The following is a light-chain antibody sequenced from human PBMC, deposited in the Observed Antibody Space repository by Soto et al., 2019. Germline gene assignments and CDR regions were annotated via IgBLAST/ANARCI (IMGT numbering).Light chain of an antibody. Sequence: QSALTQPASVSGSPGQSITISCTGTISDVGSYNYVSWYQQYPGKAPKLMIYEVSNRPSGVSDRFSGSKSVNTASLTISGLRAEDEADYYCGSYTTSSNYVFGTVTKVTVL. J-gene: IGLJ1*01. CDR1: ISDVGSYNY. CDR2: EVS. CDR3: GSYTTSSNYV. V-gene: IGLV2-14*01.